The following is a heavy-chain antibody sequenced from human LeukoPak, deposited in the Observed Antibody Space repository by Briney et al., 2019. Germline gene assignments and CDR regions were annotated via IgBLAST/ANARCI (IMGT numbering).Heavy chain of an antibody. V-gene: IGHV1-2*02. CDR3: ARISITIFGVDEKNWFDP. J-gene: IGHJ5*02. CDR2: INPNSGGT. D-gene: IGHD3-3*01. CDR1: GYTFTGYY. Sequence: GASVKVSCKASGYTFTGYYMHWVRQAPGQGLEWMGWINPNSGGTNYAQKFQGRVTMTRDTSISTAYMELSRPRSDDTAVYYCARISITIFGVDEKNWFDPWGQGTLVTVSS.